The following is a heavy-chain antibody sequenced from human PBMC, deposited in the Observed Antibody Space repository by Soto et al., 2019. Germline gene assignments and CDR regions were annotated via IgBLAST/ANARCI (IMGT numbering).Heavy chain of an antibody. CDR1: GDSMNSGDYY. J-gene: IGHJ6*02. Sequence: QVQLQESGPGLVKPSQTLSLTSTVSGDSMNSGDYYWNWIRQSPGKGLEWIGHIYNGGNSSQNPSLNGRGTISVGTSQNQFILRLTSVTVADTAIYYCAREYWNSPYSMDVWGQGTSVTVSS. CDR3: AREYWNSPYSMDV. D-gene: IGHD1-7*01. V-gene: IGHV4-30-4*01. CDR2: IYNGGNS.